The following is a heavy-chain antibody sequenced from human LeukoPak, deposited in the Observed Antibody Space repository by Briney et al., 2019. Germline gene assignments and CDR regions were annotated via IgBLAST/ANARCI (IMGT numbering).Heavy chain of an antibody. Sequence: GGSLRLSCAASGFTFSNYEMNWVRQAPGKGLEWVSYISNRDSTIYYADSVKGRFTISRDNAKNSLYLQMNSLRAEDTAIYYCASLWSGWSKIRGLWGQGTLVTVSS. J-gene: IGHJ4*02. CDR2: ISNRDSTI. CDR1: GFTFSNYE. CDR3: ASLWSGWSKIRGL. V-gene: IGHV3-48*03. D-gene: IGHD3-3*01.